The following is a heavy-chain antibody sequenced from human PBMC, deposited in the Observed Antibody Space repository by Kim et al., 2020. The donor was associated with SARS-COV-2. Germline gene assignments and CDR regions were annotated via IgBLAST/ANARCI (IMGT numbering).Heavy chain of an antibody. D-gene: IGHD2-21*01. CDR1: GYTFTSYD. CDR2: MNPNSGNT. J-gene: IGHJ6*03. CDR3: ARGHLKSIVVVIAPRPYYYYMDG. Sequence: ASVKVSCKASGYTFTSYDINWVRQATGQGLEWMGWMNPNSGNTGYAQKFQGRVTMTRNTPISTAYMELSSLRSEDTAVYYCARGHLKSIVVVIAPRPYYYYMDGWGKGTTVTVSS. V-gene: IGHV1-8*01.